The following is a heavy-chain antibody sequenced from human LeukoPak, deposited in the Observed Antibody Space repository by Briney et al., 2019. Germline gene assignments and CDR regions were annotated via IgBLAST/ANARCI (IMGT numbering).Heavy chain of an antibody. CDR2: INPNSGGT. D-gene: IGHD2-2*01. Sequence: ASVKVSCKASGYTFTGYYMHWVRQAPGQGLEWMGWINPNSGGTNYAQKFQGWVTMTRDTSISTAYMELSRLRSDDTAVYYCARGAMYCSSTSCYFDYWGQGTLVTVSS. V-gene: IGHV1-2*04. CDR1: GYTFTGYY. J-gene: IGHJ4*02. CDR3: ARGAMYCSSTSCYFDY.